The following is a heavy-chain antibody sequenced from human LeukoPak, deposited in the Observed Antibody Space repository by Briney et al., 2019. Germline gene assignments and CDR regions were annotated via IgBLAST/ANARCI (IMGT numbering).Heavy chain of an antibody. CDR2: ISSSSSYI. D-gene: IGHD6-19*01. CDR3: ASIPVAGTRDYFDY. V-gene: IGHV3-21*01. J-gene: IGHJ4*02. Sequence: SGGSLRLSCAASGFTFSSYSMNWVRQAPGKGLEWVSSISSSSSYIYYADSVKGRFTISRDNAKNSLYLQMNSLRAEDTAVYYCASIPVAGTRDYFDYWGQGTLVTVSS. CDR1: GFTFSSYS.